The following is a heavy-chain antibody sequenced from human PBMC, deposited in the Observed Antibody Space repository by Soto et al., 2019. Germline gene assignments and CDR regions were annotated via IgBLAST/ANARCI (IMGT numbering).Heavy chain of an antibody. J-gene: IGHJ6*02. CDR3: ARDSIAARPRYYYGMDV. D-gene: IGHD6-6*01. Sequence: LRLSCAASGFTVSSNYMSWVRQAPGKGLEWVSVIYSGGSTYYADSVKGRFTISRDNSKNTLYLQMNSLRAEDTAVYYCARDSIAARPRYYYGMDVWGQGTTVTVSS. V-gene: IGHV3-53*01. CDR1: GFTVSSNY. CDR2: IYSGGST.